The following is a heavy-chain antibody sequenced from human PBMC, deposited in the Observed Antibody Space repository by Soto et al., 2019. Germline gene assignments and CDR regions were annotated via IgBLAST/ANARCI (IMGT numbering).Heavy chain of an antibody. CDR1: GGTFSSYA. CDR2: IIPIFGTA. D-gene: IGHD2-21*01. J-gene: IGHJ4*02. Sequence: QVQLVQSGAEVKKPGYSVKVSCKASGGTFSSYAISWVRQAPGQGLEWMGGIIPIFGTANYAQKFQGRVTITADESTSTAYMELSSLRSEDTAVYYCARDLYCGARCSYYFDYWGQGTLVTVSS. CDR3: ARDLYCGARCSYYFDY. V-gene: IGHV1-69*01.